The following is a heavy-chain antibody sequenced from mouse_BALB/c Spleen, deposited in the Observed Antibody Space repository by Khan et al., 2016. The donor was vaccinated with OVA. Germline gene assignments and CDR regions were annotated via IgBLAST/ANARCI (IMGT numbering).Heavy chain of an antibody. CDR3: ARTDYYGSSYYFDY. V-gene: IGHV1S135*01. CDR1: GYSFTDYN. D-gene: IGHD1-1*01. Sequence: VQLQQSGPELVKPGASVKVSCKASGYSFTDYNIFWVKQSHGKSLEWIGYIDPYNGGTSYNQKFEGKATLTVDKSSSTTFMHLSSLTSEDSAVLYCARTDYYGSSYYFDYWDQGTTLTVSS. J-gene: IGHJ2*01. CDR2: IDPYNGGT.